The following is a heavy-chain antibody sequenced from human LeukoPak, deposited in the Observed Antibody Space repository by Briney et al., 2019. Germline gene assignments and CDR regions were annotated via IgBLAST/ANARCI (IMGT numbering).Heavy chain of an antibody. CDR2: ISAYNGDT. Sequence: ASVKVSCEASGFTFNRYGISWVRQAPGQGLEWMGWISAYNGDTNYAQKFQGRVTMTTDTSTSTAYMEVRSLISDDTAVYYCARDPSNTSGRYAYFDYWGQGTLVTVSS. J-gene: IGHJ4*02. V-gene: IGHV1-18*01. D-gene: IGHD6-19*01. CDR1: GFTFNRYG. CDR3: ARDPSNTSGRYAYFDY.